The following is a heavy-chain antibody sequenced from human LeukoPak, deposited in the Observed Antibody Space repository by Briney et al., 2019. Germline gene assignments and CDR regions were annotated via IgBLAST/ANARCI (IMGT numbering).Heavy chain of an antibody. Sequence: TGGSLRLSCAASGFTFSNYAMSWVRQAPGKGLEWVSVISGSGAYTYYTVSVKGRFTISRDNSKNTVYLQMNSLRAEDTAVYFCTKDTIFDLWGQGTMVTVSS. J-gene: IGHJ3*01. CDR1: GFTFSNYA. D-gene: IGHD3-3*01. CDR2: ISGSGAYT. V-gene: IGHV3-23*01. CDR3: TKDTIFDL.